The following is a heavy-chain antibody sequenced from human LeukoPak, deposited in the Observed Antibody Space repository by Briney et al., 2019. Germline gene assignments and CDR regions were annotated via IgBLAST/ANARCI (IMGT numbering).Heavy chain of an antibody. J-gene: IGHJ4*02. V-gene: IGHV4-59*01. CDR2: IYYSGST. CDR3: ARYYCPDGTCRGFDY. D-gene: IGHD2-15*01. CDR1: VGSISNYY. Sequence: PSETLSLTCTVSVGSISNYYWSWIRQPPGKGLEWIGYIYYSGSTNYNPSLKSRVTISVDTSKNQFSLKLSSVTAADTAVYYCARYYCPDGTCRGFDYWGQGTLVTVSS.